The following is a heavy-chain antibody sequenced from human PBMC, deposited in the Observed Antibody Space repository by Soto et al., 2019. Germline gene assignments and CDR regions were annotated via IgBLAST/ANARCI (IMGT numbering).Heavy chain of an antibody. D-gene: IGHD5-12*01. CDR2: ISGSGGRT. J-gene: IGHJ3*02. Sequence: EVQLLESGGGLVQPGGSLRLSCAASGFTFSSYAMAWVRQAPGKGLKWVSVISGSGGRTYSADSVKGRFTISRDDSKNTVYLQMNSLRAEDTAVYYCAKVVGYSGYRDAFDIWGQGTKVTVSS. V-gene: IGHV3-23*01. CDR1: GFTFSSYA. CDR3: AKVVGYSGYRDAFDI.